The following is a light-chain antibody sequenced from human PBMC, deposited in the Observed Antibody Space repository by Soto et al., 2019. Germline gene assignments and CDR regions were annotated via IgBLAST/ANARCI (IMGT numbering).Light chain of an antibody. Sequence: EIVLTQSPGTLSLSPGEGATLSCRASQSVFSNLLAWYQQKPGQAPRLLIYSASSRATGIPDRFSGSGSGTDFTLTISRLEPEDFAEYFCHQYGGSPQTFGQGTKLESK. CDR1: QSVFSNL. CDR3: HQYGGSPQT. CDR2: SAS. V-gene: IGKV3-20*01. J-gene: IGKJ2*01.